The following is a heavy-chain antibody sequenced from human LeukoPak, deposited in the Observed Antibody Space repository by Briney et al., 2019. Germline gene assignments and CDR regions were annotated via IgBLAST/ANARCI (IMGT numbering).Heavy chain of an antibody. CDR3: ARDQEGFDY. CDR2: IYPRDGST. J-gene: IGHJ4*02. Sequence: SVKVSCKASGYTFTSYYIHWVRQAPGQGLEWMGMIYPRDGSTNYAQKFQGRVTVTRDTSTSTVHMELSGLRSEDTAVYYCARDQEGFDYWGQGTLVTVSS. V-gene: IGHV1-46*01. CDR1: GYTFTSYY.